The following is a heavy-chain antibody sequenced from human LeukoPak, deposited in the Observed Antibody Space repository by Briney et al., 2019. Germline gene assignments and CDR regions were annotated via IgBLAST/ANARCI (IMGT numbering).Heavy chain of an antibody. V-gene: IGHV4-61*02. CDR3: ARDLSGWFGELLTNGNYYYYYMDV. J-gene: IGHJ6*03. CDR1: GDSISSGDYY. D-gene: IGHD3-10*01. Sequence: SQTLSLTCAVSGDSISSGDYYWSWIRQPAGKGLEWIGRISSSGSTNYNPSLKSRVTISVDTSKNQFSLKLSSVTAADTAVYYCARDLSGWFGELLTNGNYYYYYMDVWGKGTTVTISS. CDR2: ISSSGST.